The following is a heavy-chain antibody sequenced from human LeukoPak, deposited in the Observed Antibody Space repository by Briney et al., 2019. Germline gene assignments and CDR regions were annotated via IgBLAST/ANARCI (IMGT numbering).Heavy chain of an antibody. CDR2: ISSNGGST. CDR3: ARGGGALVPAAYFDY. CDR1: GFTFSSYA. J-gene: IGHJ4*02. V-gene: IGHV3-64*01. Sequence: GGSLRLSCAASGFTFSSYAMHWVRQAPGKGLEYVSAISSNGGSTYYANSVKGRFTISRDNSKNTLYLQMGSLRAEDMAVYYCARGGGALVPAAYFDYWGQGTLVTVSS. D-gene: IGHD2-2*01.